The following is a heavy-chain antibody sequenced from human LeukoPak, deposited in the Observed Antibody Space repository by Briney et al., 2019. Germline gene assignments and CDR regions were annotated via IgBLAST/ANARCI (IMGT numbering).Heavy chain of an antibody. CDR2: IRSKADGGTP. V-gene: IGHV3-15*07. J-gene: IGHJ4*02. D-gene: IGHD2-15*01. CDR3: TTRSPARYCSDGACYSSADY. Sequence: GGSLRLSCAASGFSFSDAWMNWVRQAPGKGLEWVGHIRSKADGGTPDYIAPVKGRFTISRDDSKDTPYLQVNSLNTEDTAMYYCTTRSPARYCSDGACYSSADYWGQGTLVTVSS. CDR1: GFSFSDAW.